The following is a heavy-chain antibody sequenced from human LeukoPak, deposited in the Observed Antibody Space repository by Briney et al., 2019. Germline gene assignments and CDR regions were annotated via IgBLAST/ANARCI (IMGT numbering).Heavy chain of an antibody. Sequence: ASVNVSCKASGYTFTSYGISWVRQAPGQGLEWMGWISAYNGNTNYAQKLQGRVTMTTDTSTSTAYMELRSLRSDDTAVYYCARDPGDIVVVPAAILDYWGQGTLVTVSS. D-gene: IGHD2-2*02. CDR3: ARDPGDIVVVPAAILDY. CDR1: GYTFTSYG. V-gene: IGHV1-18*01. CDR2: ISAYNGNT. J-gene: IGHJ4*02.